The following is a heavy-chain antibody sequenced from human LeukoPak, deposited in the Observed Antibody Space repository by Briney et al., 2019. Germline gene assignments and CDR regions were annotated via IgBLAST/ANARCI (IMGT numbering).Heavy chain of an antibody. D-gene: IGHD3-3*01. Sequence: PGGSLRVSCAASGFPFSSYWMHWVRQAPGKGLEWVSTISGSGDSTYYADSVKGRFTISRDNSKNTLYLQMNSLRAEDTAIYYCAKGFFGVVIIRPTNYFDYWGQGALVTVSS. J-gene: IGHJ4*02. CDR1: GFPFSSYW. CDR3: AKGFFGVVIIRPTNYFDY. V-gene: IGHV3-23*01. CDR2: ISGSGDST.